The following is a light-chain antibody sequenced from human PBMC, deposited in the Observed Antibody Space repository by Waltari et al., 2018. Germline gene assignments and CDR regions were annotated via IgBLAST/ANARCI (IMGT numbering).Light chain of an antibody. CDR1: SPNIGSNT. CDR3: AAWDDSLNGPVV. V-gene: IGLV1-44*01. Sequence: QSVLTQPPSASGTPGQRVTISCSGGSPNIGSNTVNWYQQLPGTAPKLLIYSKKQRASGVPDRFSGSKSDTSAALAISGLQYEDEADYYCAAWDDSLNGPVVFGGGTKLTVL. J-gene: IGLJ2*01. CDR2: SKK.